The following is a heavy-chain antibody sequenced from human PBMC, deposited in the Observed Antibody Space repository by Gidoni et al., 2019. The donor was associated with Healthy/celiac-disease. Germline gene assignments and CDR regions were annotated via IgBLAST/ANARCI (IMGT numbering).Heavy chain of an antibody. V-gene: IGHV1-18*01. J-gene: IGHJ4*02. D-gene: IGHD3-10*01. CDR1: GYTFTSYG. Sequence: QVQLVQSGAEVKKPGASVKVYCKASGYTFTSYGISWVRQAPGHGLEWMGWISAYNGNTTYAQKLQGRVNMTTDTSTSTAYMELRGLRSDDTGVYYCARDRRWDHDYGSGSYWGYWCQGTLVTVSS. CDR3: ARDRRWDHDYGSGSYWGY. CDR2: ISAYNGNT.